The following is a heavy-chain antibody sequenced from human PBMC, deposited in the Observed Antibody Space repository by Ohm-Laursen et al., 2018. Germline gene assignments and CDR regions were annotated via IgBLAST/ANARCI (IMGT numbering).Heavy chain of an antibody. CDR2: IYYSGST. D-gene: IGHD1-26*01. CDR3: ARVTTSGSYHTGADY. J-gene: IGHJ4*02. V-gene: IGHV4-59*12. Sequence: GTLSLTCTVSGGSISSYYWSWIRQPPGKGLEWIGYIYYSGSTNYNPPLKSRVTISVDTSKNQFSLKLSSVTAADTAVYYCARVTTSGSYHTGADYWGQGTLVTVSS. CDR1: GGSISSYY.